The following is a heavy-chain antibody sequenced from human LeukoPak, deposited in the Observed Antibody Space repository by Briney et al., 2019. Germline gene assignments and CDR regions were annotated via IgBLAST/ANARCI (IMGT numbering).Heavy chain of an antibody. CDR3: ARVPSWSAYYLYYFDY. CDR1: SGSISGSSYF. J-gene: IGHJ4*02. D-gene: IGHD3-3*01. Sequence: SETLSLTCTVSSGSISGSSYFWGWIRQPPGKGLEWIGSIYYSGSTYYNPSLKSRVTISVDTSKNQFSLKLSSVTAADTAVYYCARVPSWSAYYLYYFDYWGQGTLVTVSS. CDR2: IYYSGST. V-gene: IGHV4-39*07.